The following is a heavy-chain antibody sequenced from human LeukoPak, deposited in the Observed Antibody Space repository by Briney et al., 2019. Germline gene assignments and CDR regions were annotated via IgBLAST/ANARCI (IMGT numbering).Heavy chain of an antibody. CDR1: GFTFSSYA. J-gene: IGHJ6*02. D-gene: IGHD2-15*01. V-gene: IGHV3-30-3*01. Sequence: GGSLRLSCAASGFTFSSYAMHWVRQAPGKGLEWVAVISYDGSNKYYADSVKGRFTISRDNSKNTLYLQMNSLRAEDTAVYYCARESHCSGGSCSGCYYYGMDVWGQGTTVTVSS. CDR2: ISYDGSNK. CDR3: ARESHCSGGSCSGCYYYGMDV.